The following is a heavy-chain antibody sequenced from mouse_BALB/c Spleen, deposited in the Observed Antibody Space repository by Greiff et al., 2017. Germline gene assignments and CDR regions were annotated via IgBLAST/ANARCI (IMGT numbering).Heavy chain of an antibody. CDR1: GFTFSSFG. CDR2: ISSGSSTI. V-gene: IGHV5-17*02. CDR3: ARRGSSGYGFAY. J-gene: IGHJ3*01. Sequence: EVKLVESGGGLVQPGGSRTLSCAASGFTFSSFGMHWVRQAPEKGLEWVAYISSGSSTIYYADTVKGRFTISRDNPKNTLFLQMTSLRSEDTAMYYCARRGSSGYGFAYWGQGTLVTVSA. D-gene: IGHD3-1*01.